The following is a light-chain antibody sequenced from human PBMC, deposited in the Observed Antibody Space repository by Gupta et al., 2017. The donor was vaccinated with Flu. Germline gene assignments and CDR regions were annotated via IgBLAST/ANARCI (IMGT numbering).Light chain of an antibody. V-gene: IGKV3-20*01. Sequence: EIVLTQSPGTLSLSPGERATLSCRASQSVSSSYLAWYQQKPGQAPRLLIYGASSRATGIPDRFSGSGSGTDFTLTIGRREPEDFAVYYCQQYGSSPLFTFGHGTKVDIK. CDR3: QQYGSSPLFT. J-gene: IGKJ3*01. CDR2: GAS. CDR1: QSVSSSY.